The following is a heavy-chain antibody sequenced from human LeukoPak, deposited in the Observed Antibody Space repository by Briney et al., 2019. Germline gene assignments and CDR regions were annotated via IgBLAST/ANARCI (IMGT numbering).Heavy chain of an antibody. Sequence: SETLSLTCTVSGGSISSSRYYWGWIRQPPGKGLEWIGSIYYSGSTYYNPSLKSRVTISVDTSKNQFSLKLSSVTAADTAVYYCARDLGTTGIPDGWGQGTLVTVSS. CDR1: GGSISSSRYY. J-gene: IGHJ4*02. CDR2: IYYSGST. V-gene: IGHV4-39*07. D-gene: IGHD4-17*01. CDR3: ARDLGTTGIPDG.